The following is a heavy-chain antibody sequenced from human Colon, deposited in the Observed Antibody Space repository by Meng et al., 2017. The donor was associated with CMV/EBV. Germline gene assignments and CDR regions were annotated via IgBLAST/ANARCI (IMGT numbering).Heavy chain of an antibody. J-gene: IGHJ4*02. CDR3: ARESSTSTGGFDF. Sequence: SETLSLTCTVSGGSINSGDYYWAWIRQSPGKGLEWIGYIHHSGNTFYNPSLKSRVTISVDMPNKHFSLNLRSVTAADTAVYYCARESSTSTGGFDFWGQGTLVTVSS. D-gene: IGHD2-2*01. CDR2: IHHSGNT. CDR1: GGSINSGDYY. V-gene: IGHV4-30-4*08.